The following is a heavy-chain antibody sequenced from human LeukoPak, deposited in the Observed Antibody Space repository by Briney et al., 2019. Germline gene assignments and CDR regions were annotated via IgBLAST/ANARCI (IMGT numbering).Heavy chain of an antibody. CDR2: IIPIFGTA. CDR1: GGTFSSYA. V-gene: IGHV1-69*05. CDR3: ARGAITFGGVIVLLDY. D-gene: IGHD3-16*02. Sequence: SEKVSCKASGGTFSSYAISWVRQAPGQGLEWMGRIIPIFGTANYAQKFQGRVTITTDESTSTAYMELSSLRSEDTAVYYCARGAITFGGVIVLLDYWGQGTLVTVSS. J-gene: IGHJ4*02.